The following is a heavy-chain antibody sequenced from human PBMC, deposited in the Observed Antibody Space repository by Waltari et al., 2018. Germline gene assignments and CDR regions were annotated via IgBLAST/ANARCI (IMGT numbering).Heavy chain of an antibody. CDR3: ARNYRVG. CDR2: ISKDSENI. Sequence: VHLVESGGGVVQPGRSLTLSCAASGFTFNSYAMHWVRQTPGKGLEWVAAISKDSENIYYADSVKGRFAISRDNSKNIVYLQMNNLKTDDTAVYYCARNYRVGWGQGTLVTVSS. V-gene: IGHV3-30*09. CDR1: GFTFNSYA. J-gene: IGHJ4*02. D-gene: IGHD3-16*02.